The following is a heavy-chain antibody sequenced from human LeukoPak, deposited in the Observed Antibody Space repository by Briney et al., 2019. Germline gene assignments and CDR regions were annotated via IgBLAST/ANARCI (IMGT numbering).Heavy chain of an antibody. V-gene: IGHV4-61*02. CDR2: IYASGST. CDR3: ARSAGGTFKGFRVPERGELYFDH. J-gene: IGHJ4*02. D-gene: IGHD6-13*01. CDR1: GGSISSGDYF. Sequence: PSETLSLTCTVSGGSISSGDYFWSWIRQPAGKGLEWIGRIYASGSTSYNPSLKSRVTISVDTSKNQFSLKLTTVTAADTAVYYCARSAGGTFKGFRVPERGELYFDHWGQGTLVTVSS.